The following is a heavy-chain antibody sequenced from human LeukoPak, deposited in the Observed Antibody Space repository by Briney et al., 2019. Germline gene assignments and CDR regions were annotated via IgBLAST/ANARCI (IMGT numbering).Heavy chain of an antibody. V-gene: IGHV4-39*01. CDR1: GGSISSSSYY. Sequence: SETLSLTCTVSGGSISSSSYYWGWIRQPPGKGLEWIGSIYYSGSTYYNPSLKSRVTISVDTSKNQFSLKLSSVTAADTAVYYCGRHAAGRYVKEGGFDYWGQGTLVTVSS. CDR2: IYYSGST. D-gene: IGHD3-10*02. CDR3: GRHAAGRYVKEGGFDY. J-gene: IGHJ4*02.